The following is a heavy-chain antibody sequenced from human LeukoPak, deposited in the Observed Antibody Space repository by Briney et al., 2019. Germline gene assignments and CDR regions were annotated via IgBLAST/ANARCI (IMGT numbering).Heavy chain of an antibody. Sequence: SQTLSLTCVVSGAVISRGPYSWSWIRQPPGKGLEWIGFIYHSGSTHYNPSLKSRVTLSVDRSKRQFSLQVTSVTAADTAVYYCARPEYGSGKNWFDPWGQGILVTVSS. CDR2: IYHSGST. D-gene: IGHD3-10*01. CDR1: GAVISRGPYS. J-gene: IGHJ5*02. CDR3: ARPEYGSGKNWFDP. V-gene: IGHV4-30-2*01.